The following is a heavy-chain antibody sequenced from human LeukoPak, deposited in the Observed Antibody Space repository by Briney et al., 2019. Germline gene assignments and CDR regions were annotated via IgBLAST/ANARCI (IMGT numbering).Heavy chain of an antibody. CDR3: VRGVYIAAAQYGY. CDR1: VGSISSYY. V-gene: IGHV4-59*01. D-gene: IGHD6-13*01. J-gene: IGHJ4*02. CDR2: IYYSGTT. Sequence: SETLSLTCTVSVGSISSYYWSWIRQPPEKGLEWIGYIYYSGTTNYNPSLKSRVTISVDTSKNQFSLKLSSVTAADTAVYYCVRGVYIAAAQYGYWGQGTLVTVSS.